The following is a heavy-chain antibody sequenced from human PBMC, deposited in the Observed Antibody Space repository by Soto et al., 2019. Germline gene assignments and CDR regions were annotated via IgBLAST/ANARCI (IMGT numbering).Heavy chain of an antibody. J-gene: IGHJ4*02. CDR3: ARSRVGFDY. V-gene: IGHV3-48*02. CDR2: ISSSSSTI. CDR1: GLTISKFE. D-gene: IGHD1-26*01. Sequence: GGSLRLSCEVSGLTISKFEMTWVRQAPGKGLEWVSYISSSSSTIYYADSVKGRFTISRDNAKNSLYLQMNSLRDEDTAVYYCARSRVGFDYWGQGTLVTVSS.